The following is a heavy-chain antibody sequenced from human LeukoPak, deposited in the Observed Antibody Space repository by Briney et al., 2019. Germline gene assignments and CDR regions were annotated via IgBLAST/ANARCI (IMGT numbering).Heavy chain of an antibody. CDR2: INGDGIST. CDR3: ARKHYGPYV. Sequence: PGGSLRLSCAASGFTFSTDFMHWVRQAPGQGLVWVSRINGDGISTTYADSVMGRFTISRDNAKNTLYLQMNSLRAEDTAVYYCARKHYGPYVWGQGTLVTVSS. J-gene: IGHJ4*02. CDR1: GFTFSTDF. D-gene: IGHD4-17*01. V-gene: IGHV3-74*01.